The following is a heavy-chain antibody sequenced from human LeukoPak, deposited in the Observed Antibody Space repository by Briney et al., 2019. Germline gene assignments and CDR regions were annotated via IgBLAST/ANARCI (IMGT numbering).Heavy chain of an antibody. CDR2: IKQDGSGK. CDR3: AARSSGNPYF. Sequence: GGSLKLSCTASGLTLSNYWMIWVRQAPGKGLQWVAKIKQDGSGKYYVDSVKGRFTISRDNAENSLYLQMNSLRVEDTAVYYCAARSSGNPYFWGQGTLVTVSS. V-gene: IGHV3-7*03. J-gene: IGHJ4*02. CDR1: GLTLSNYW. D-gene: IGHD1-26*01.